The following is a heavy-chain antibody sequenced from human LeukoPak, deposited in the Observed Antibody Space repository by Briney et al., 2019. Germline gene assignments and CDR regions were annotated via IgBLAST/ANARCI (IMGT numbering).Heavy chain of an antibody. D-gene: IGHD1-7*01. J-gene: IGHJ3*02. V-gene: IGHV1-69*05. CDR3: ARGSSQNWNYGGAHHAFDI. Sequence: GASVKVSCKASGGTFSSYAISWMRQAPGQGLEWMGRIIPIFGTANYAQKFQGRVTITTDESTSTAYMELSSLRSEDTAVYYCARGSSQNWNYGGAHHAFDIWGQGTMVTVSS. CDR1: GGTFSSYA. CDR2: IIPIFGTA.